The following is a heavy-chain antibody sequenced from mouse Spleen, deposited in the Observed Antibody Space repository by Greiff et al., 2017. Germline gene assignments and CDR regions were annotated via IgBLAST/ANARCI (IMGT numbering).Heavy chain of an antibody. J-gene: IGHJ3*01. CDR1: GYTFTSYW. D-gene: IGHD2-4*01. Sequence: QVQLQQPGAELVKPGASVKLSCKASGYTFTSYWMHWVKQRPGQGLEWIGMIHPNSGSTNYNEKFKSKATLTVDKSSSTAYMQLSSLTSEDSAVYYCARMEDYDGEAAYWGQGTLVTVSA. V-gene: IGHV1-64*01. CDR3: ARMEDYDGEAAY. CDR2: IHPNSGST.